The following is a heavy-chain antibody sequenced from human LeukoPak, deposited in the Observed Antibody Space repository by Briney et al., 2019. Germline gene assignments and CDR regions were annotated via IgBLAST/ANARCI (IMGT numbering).Heavy chain of an antibody. V-gene: IGHV1-69*01. CDR2: IIPIFGTA. CDR1: GGTFSSYA. D-gene: IGHD6-13*01. J-gene: IGHJ6*03. Sequence: SVKVSCKASGGTFSSYAISWVRQAPGQGLEWMGGIIPIFGTANYAQKFQGRVTITADESTSTAYMELSSLRSEDTAVYYCARMAAAVTHGYYYYYMDVWGKGTTVTVSS. CDR3: ARMAAAVTHGYYYYYMDV.